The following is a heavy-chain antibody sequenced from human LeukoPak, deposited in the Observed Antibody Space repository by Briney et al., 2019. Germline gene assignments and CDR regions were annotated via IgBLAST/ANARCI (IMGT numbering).Heavy chain of an antibody. V-gene: IGHV4-31*03. CDR1: GGSISSGVYC. D-gene: IGHD6-25*01. CDR2: NFYDGVT. Sequence: SETLSLTCTDSGGSISSGVYCSSWIRQHPGKGLEWIGYNFYDGVTHYNPSLKSRVTMSVDTSKDQFSLKLSSVTAADTAVYYCARELGRLVDNWGQGTLVTVSS. J-gene: IGHJ4*02. CDR3: ARELGRLVDN.